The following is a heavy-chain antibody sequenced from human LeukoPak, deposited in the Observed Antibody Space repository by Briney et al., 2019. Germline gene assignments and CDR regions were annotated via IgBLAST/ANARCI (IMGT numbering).Heavy chain of an antibody. D-gene: IGHD6-19*01. CDR3: AKGFRSGWYLDYFDY. J-gene: IGHJ4*02. Sequence: GGSLRLSCAASGFTFSIYAMSWVRQAPGKGLEWVSAISGSGGSTYYADSVKGRFTISRDNSKNTLYLQMNSLRAEDTAVYYCAKGFRSGWYLDYFDYWGQGTLVTVSS. CDR2: ISGSGGST. V-gene: IGHV3-23*01. CDR1: GFTFSIYA.